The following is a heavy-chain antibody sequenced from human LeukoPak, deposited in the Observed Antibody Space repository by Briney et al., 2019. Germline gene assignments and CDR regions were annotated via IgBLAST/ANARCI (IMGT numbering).Heavy chain of an antibody. CDR2: IKQDGSEK. CDR1: GFTFNNYW. Sequence: GGSLRLSCAASGFTFNNYWMSWVRQAPGKGLEWVANIKQDGSEKYYVDSVKGRFTISRDNAKNSVYLQMNSLRAEDTAVYYCARGAIIAYNYYMDVWGKGTTVTVSS. J-gene: IGHJ6*03. V-gene: IGHV3-7*01. D-gene: IGHD3-10*01. CDR3: ARGAIIAYNYYMDV.